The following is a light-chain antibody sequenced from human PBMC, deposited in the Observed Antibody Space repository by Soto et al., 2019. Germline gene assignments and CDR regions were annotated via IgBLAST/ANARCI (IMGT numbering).Light chain of an antibody. J-gene: IGKJ1*01. CDR2: AAS. CDR1: QDIDNW. Sequence: DIQMTQSPSSVSASVGERVTITCRASQDIDNWLAWYQQKPGKAPKLLIYAASTLQSGVPSRFSGSGSVTDFTFTISSLQPEDFATYYCQQGSSFPWTFGQGTKVEIK. CDR3: QQGSSFPWT. V-gene: IGKV1-12*01.